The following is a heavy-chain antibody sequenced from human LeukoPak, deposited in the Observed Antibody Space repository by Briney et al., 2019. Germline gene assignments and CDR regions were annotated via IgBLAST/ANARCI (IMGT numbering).Heavy chain of an antibody. CDR1: GFTFSDYY. J-gene: IGHJ5*02. CDR2: ISSSGSTI. V-gene: IGHV3-11*01. Sequence: GGSLRLSCAASGFTFSDYYMSWIRQAPGKGLEWVSYISSSGSTIYYADSVKGRFTISRDNAKNSLYLQMNSLRAEDTAVYYCAGDPVGATGFAWFDPWGQGTLVTVSS. CDR3: AGDPVGATGFAWFDP. D-gene: IGHD1-26*01.